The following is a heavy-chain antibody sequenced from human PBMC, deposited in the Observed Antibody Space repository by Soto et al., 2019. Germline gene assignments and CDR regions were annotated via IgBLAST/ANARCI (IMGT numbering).Heavy chain of an antibody. D-gene: IGHD4-17*01. J-gene: IGHJ3*02. Sequence: GGSLRLSCAASGFTFSSYSMNWVRQAPGKGLEWVSFISTTSTPIYYADSVKGRFTISRDNVKNSLYLQMNSLRAEDTAVYYCARYDYGNYGGAFDIWGQGTVVNVSS. CDR2: ISTTSTPI. CDR3: ARYDYGNYGGAFDI. CDR1: GFTFSSYS. V-gene: IGHV3-48*01.